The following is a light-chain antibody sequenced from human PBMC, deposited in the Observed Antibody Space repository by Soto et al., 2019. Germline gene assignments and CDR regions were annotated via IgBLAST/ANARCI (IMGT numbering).Light chain of an antibody. CDR2: EVS. Sequence: QSVLTQPPSASGSPGQSVTISCTGTSSDVGAYNYVSWYQQHPGKAPKLMIYEVSKRPSGVPDRFSGSKSGNTASLTVSGLHAADEADYYCSEYACTYNLYFSGNGTKDTV. J-gene: IGLJ1*01. V-gene: IGLV2-8*01. CDR1: SSDVGAYNY. CDR3: SEYACTYNLYF.